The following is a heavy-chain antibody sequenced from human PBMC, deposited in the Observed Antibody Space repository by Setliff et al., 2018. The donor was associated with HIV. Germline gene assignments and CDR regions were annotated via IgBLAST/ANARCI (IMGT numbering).Heavy chain of an antibody. D-gene: IGHD6-19*01. CDR2: ITHSGST. CDR1: GGSFSGYY. V-gene: IGHV4-34*01. Sequence: PSETLSLTCAVYGGSFSGYYWTWIRQPPGTGLEWIGEITHSGSTNYNPSLETRVTISVDTSKNQFSLKLTSVTAADTAVYYCARGSGWYYYYMDVWGKGTTVTVSS. J-gene: IGHJ6*03. CDR3: ARGSGWYYYYMDV.